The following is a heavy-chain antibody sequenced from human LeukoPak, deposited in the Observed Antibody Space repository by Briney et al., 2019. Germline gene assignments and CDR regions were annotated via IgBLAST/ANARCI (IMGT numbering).Heavy chain of an antibody. CDR2: ISGSGDRT. D-gene: IGHD5-12*01. J-gene: IGHJ4*02. V-gene: IGHV3-23*01. CDR3: AKCIFSGPARYFAY. Sequence: GGSLRLSCAASGFTFRSYAMSWVRQAPGKGLEWVSSISGSGDRTYYADSVKGRFTISRDNSRNTLFLQMNSLRAEDTAVYYCAKCIFSGPARYFAYWGQGTLVTVSP. CDR1: GFTFRSYA.